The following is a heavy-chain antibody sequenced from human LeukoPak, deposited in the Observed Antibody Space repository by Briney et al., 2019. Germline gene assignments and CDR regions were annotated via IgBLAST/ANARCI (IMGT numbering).Heavy chain of an antibody. V-gene: IGHV3-33*01. D-gene: IGHD6-13*01. CDR1: GFTFSSYG. Sequence: GRSLRLSCAASGFTFSSYGMHWVRQAPGKGLEWVAVIWYDGSNKYYADSVKGRFTISRDNSKNTLYLQMDSLRAEDTAVYYCARETVIAADYYYGMDVWGQGTTVTVSS. CDR3: ARETVIAADYYYGMDV. CDR2: IWYDGSNK. J-gene: IGHJ6*02.